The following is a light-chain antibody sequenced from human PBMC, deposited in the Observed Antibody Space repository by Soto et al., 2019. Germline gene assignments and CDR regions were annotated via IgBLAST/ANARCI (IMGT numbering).Light chain of an antibody. CDR2: LNSDGRH. CDR1: SGHTNYA. V-gene: IGLV4-69*01. J-gene: IGLJ3*02. Sequence: QSVLTQSPSASASLGASVKLTYTLSSGHTNYAIAWHQLQPEKGPRYLMKLNSDGRHSKGDGIPDRFSGSSSGAERYLTISSLRSEDEADYYCLTWGAGIWVFGGGTKLTVL. CDR3: LTWGAGIWV.